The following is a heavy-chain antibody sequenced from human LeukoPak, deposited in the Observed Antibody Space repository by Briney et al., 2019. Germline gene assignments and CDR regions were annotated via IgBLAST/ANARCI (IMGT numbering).Heavy chain of an antibody. CDR3: ARLSYDSGTHYTCYEY. Sequence: PGGSLRLSCAASGFTFSTYGIHWVRQAPGKGLEWVAFIRYDGSNKYYADSVKGRFTISRDNAKNSVYLQTNSLRADDAAVYYCARLSYDSGTHYTCYEYWGQGTLVTVSS. CDR2: IRYDGSNK. CDR1: GFTFSTYG. D-gene: IGHD3-10*01. V-gene: IGHV3-30*02. J-gene: IGHJ4*02.